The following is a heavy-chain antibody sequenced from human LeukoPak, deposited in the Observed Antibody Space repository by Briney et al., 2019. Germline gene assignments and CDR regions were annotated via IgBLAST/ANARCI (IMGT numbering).Heavy chain of an antibody. J-gene: IGHJ3*02. Sequence: GGSLRLSWAAAESISNMYLMRWVRQAPGKGLVWVSRINTDGSSTSYADSVKGRFTISRDNAKNTQYLQMNSLRAEDTAIYYCGREIIGGAKWDAFDIWGQGAMVTVSS. CDR3: GREIIGGAKWDAFDI. D-gene: IGHD3-16*01. V-gene: IGHV3-74*01. CDR1: ESISNMYL. CDR2: INTDGSST.